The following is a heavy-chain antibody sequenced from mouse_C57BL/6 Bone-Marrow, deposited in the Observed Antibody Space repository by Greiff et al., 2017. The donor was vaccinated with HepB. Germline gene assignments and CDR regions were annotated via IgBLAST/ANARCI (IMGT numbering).Heavy chain of an antibody. Sequence: QVQLQQPGAELVKPGASVKLSCKASGYTFTSYWMQWVKQRPGQGLEWIGEIDPSDSYTNYNQKFKGKATLTVETSSSTAYMQLSSLTSEDSAVYYCARAGSSYDYWGQGTTLTVSS. J-gene: IGHJ2*01. D-gene: IGHD1-1*01. CDR2: IDPSDSYT. CDR3: ARAGSSYDY. V-gene: IGHV1-50*01. CDR1: GYTFTSYW.